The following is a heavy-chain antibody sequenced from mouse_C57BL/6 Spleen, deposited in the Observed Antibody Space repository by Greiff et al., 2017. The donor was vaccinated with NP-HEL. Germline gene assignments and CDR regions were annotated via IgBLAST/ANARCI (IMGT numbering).Heavy chain of an antibody. D-gene: IGHD1-1*01. CDR1: GYTFTSYD. J-gene: IGHJ4*01. V-gene: IGHV1-85*01. CDR2: IYPRDGST. CDR3: ARSLYYYGSSYDYYAMDY. Sequence: QVQLQQSGPELVKPGASVKLSCKASGYTFTSYDINWVKQRPGQGLEWIGWIYPRDGSTTYNEKFKGKATLTVDTYSSTAYMELHSLTSEDSAVYFCARSLYYYGSSYDYYAMDYWGQGTSVTVSS.